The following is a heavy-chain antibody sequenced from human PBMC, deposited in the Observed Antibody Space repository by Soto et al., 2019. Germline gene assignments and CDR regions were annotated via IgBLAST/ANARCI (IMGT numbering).Heavy chain of an antibody. CDR1: GFTFSNYT. J-gene: IGHJ6*03. Sequence: DVQLVESGGGLVKPGGSLRLSCTVSGFTFSNYTMDWVRQAPGKGLGWVSSISSGSNYIYYADSVKGRFTNSRDNAKNSLYLQMNNLRAEDTAVFYCARGIYCTLDICYTGYYYMDVWGKWTTVTVSS. V-gene: IGHV3-21*01. CDR3: ARGIYCTLDICYTGYYYMDV. CDR2: ISSGSNYI. D-gene: IGHD2-2*02.